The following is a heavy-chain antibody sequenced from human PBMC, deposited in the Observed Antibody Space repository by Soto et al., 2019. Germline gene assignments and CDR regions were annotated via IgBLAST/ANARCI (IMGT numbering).Heavy chain of an antibody. CDR1: GFTFSSYA. CDR3: AREDIVLMVPQY. CDR2: ISYDGSNK. V-gene: IGHV3-30-3*01. D-gene: IGHD2-8*01. J-gene: IGHJ4*02. Sequence: VGSLRLSCAASGFTFSSYAMHWVRQAPGKGLEWVAVISYDGSNKYYADSVKGRFTISRDNSKNTLYLQMNSLRAEDTAVYYCAREDIVLMVPQYWGQGTLVTVSS.